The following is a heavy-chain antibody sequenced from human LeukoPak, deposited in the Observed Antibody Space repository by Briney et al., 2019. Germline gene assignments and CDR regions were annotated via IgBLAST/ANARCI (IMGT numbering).Heavy chain of an antibody. Sequence: SQTLSLTCAISGDSVSSNSAAWNWLRQSPSRGLEWLGRTYYRSKLFYHYAVSVESLITINPDTSNNQFSLHLNSMTPEDTAVYYCANDGFDVWGQGTMVTVSS. CDR1: GDSVSSNSAA. J-gene: IGHJ3*01. CDR2: TYYRSKLFY. V-gene: IGHV6-1*01. CDR3: ANDGFDV.